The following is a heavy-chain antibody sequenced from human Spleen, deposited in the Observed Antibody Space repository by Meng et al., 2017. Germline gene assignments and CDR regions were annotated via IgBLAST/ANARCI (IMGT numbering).Heavy chain of an antibody. D-gene: IGHD4-17*01. CDR2: IFYSGST. CDR1: GGSISSSGYY. CDR3: ARTNGDYLPVNY. J-gene: IGHJ4*02. V-gene: IGHV4-31*03. Sequence: QEQLQESGPGLMKPSQTLSLTCTVSGGSISSSGYYWKWIRPHPGKGLEWIGNIFYSGSTYYNPSLKSRLTISVDTSKNQFSLRLNSVPAADTAVYYCARTNGDYLPVNYWGQGTLVTVSS.